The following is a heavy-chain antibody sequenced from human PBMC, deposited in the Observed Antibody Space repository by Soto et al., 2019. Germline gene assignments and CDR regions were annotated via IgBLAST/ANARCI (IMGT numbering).Heavy chain of an antibody. J-gene: IGHJ4*02. D-gene: IGHD6-19*01. CDR2: ISGSGNTI. Sequence: PGGSLRLSCAASGLTFSDYYMSWIRQAPGKGLEWVSYISGSGNTIYHADSVKGRFTISRDNAKNSLYLQMNSLRAEDTAVYYCAKDPLVGRAYSSGWYEPDGLDYWGQGTLVTVSS. V-gene: IGHV3-11*01. CDR1: GLTFSDYY. CDR3: AKDPLVGRAYSSGWYEPDGLDY.